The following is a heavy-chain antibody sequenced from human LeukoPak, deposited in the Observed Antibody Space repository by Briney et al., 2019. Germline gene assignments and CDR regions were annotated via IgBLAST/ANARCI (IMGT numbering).Heavy chain of an antibody. J-gene: IGHJ4*02. Sequence: GESLKISCKGSGYSFSSYWIGWVRQKPGKGLEWMGIISPGDSDTRYSPSFQGQVTISADKSISTAYLQWSSLKASDTAMYYCARSLYDILTGYSGYYFDYWGQGTLVTVSS. V-gene: IGHV5-51*01. CDR1: GYSFSSYW. D-gene: IGHD3-9*01. CDR3: ARSLYDILTGYSGYYFDY. CDR2: ISPGDSDT.